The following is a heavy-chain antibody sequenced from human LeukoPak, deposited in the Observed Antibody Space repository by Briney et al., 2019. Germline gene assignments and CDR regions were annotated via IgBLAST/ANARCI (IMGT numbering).Heavy chain of an antibody. V-gene: IGHV2-70*01. J-gene: IGHJ3*02. D-gene: IGHD3-3*01. CDR1: GFSLSTSGIW. CDR2: IYWDDDK. Sequence: ESRPALLKPTQTLTLTCTSSGFSLSTSGIWVSWIRQPPGKALVWLALIYWDDDKYYSTSLKTRRTISKDTSKNQVVVTMTNMDPVDTATYYCARMQSAYDAFDIWGQGTMVTVSS. CDR3: ARMQSAYDAFDI.